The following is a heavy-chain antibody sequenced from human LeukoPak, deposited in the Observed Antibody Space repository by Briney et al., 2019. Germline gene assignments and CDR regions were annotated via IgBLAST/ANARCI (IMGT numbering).Heavy chain of an antibody. Sequence: SETLSLTCTVSGGSISSYYWSWIRQPPGKGLEWIGYIYTSGSTNYNPSLKSRATISVDTSKNQFSLKLSSVTAADTAVYYCAGIPVLKRGSLGAFDIWGQGTMVTVSS. CDR2: IYTSGST. CDR1: GGSISSYY. V-gene: IGHV4-4*09. CDR3: AGIPVLKRGSLGAFDI. J-gene: IGHJ3*02. D-gene: IGHD1-26*01.